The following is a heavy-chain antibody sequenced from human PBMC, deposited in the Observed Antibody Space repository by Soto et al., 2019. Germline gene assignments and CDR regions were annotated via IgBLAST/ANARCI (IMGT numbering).Heavy chain of an antibody. J-gene: IGHJ4*02. Sequence: QVQLQESGPGLVKPSQTLSLTCTVSGASINSGGYYWSWIRQLPGKGLEWIGYIYFSGNTYYNPSLESLVTISLDTSQNQFSLKLNSVVAADTAIYFCACGDAWGIIFASWGQGTLVTVS. D-gene: IGHD3-16*01. CDR2: IYFSGNT. V-gene: IGHV4-31*01. CDR1: GASINSGGYY. CDR3: ACGDAWGIIFAS.